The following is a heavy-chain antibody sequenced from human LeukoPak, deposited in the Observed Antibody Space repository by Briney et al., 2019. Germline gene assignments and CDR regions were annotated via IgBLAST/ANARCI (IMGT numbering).Heavy chain of an antibody. J-gene: IGHJ6*02. CDR3: AKDRARVVEDTTQKEAWDL. CDR2: INPHNGGT. CDR1: GSTFTGYF. Sequence: ASVKLSCTASGSTFTGYFIHWVRQAPGHGLGWMGWINPHNGGTKCAQKFRGRFTRPSDTSRKIAYMDLSSLTSEDTAVYYCAKDRARVVEDTTQKEAWDLWGRGTAVSVS. D-gene: IGHD1-26*01. V-gene: IGHV1-2*02.